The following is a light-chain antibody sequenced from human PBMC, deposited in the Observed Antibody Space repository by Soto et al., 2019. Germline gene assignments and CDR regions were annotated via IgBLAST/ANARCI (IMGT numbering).Light chain of an antibody. Sequence: IVLTQSPVTLSLWPGETAILSCGASQSISSSLSWYQQRPGQAPRLLIYDASKRAPGIPTRFSGSWSGTDFTLTISSLEPEDFALYYCQQRSSWFTFGHGTRLE. J-gene: IGKJ5*01. CDR2: DAS. CDR3: QQRSSWFT. V-gene: IGKV3-11*01. CDR1: QSISSS.